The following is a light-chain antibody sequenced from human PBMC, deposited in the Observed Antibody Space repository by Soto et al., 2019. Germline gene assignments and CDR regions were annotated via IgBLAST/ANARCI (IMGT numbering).Light chain of an antibody. V-gene: IGKV1-39*01. CDR1: QTISRE. CDR3: QQSYSTPLP. CDR2: GAS. J-gene: IGKJ1*01. Sequence: DIQMTQSPSSLSPSVGDRVTISCRASQTISRELTWYQQKPGKAPHLLIFGASILQPGVPPRFSGSGSGTDFTLFISNLQPEDFATYFCQQSYSTPLPFGQGTK.